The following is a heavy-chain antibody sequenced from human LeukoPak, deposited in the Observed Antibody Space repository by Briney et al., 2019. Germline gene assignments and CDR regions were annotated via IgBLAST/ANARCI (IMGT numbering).Heavy chain of an antibody. CDR2: FDHSGST. Sequence: SETLSLTCAVYGGSFSGYYWSWIRQPPGKGLEWIGEFDHSGSTNYNPSLKSRVTISVDTSKNQFSLKLSSVTAADTAVYYCARAGSSSWNMIDAFDIWGQGTMVTVSS. V-gene: IGHV4-34*01. CDR1: GGSFSGYY. J-gene: IGHJ3*02. CDR3: ARAGSSSWNMIDAFDI. D-gene: IGHD6-13*01.